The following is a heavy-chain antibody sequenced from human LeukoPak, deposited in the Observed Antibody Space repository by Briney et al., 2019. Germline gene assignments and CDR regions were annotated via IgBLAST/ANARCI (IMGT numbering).Heavy chain of an antibody. CDR2: IRYDGSNK. V-gene: IGHV3-30*02. J-gene: IGHJ4*02. Sequence: QPGGSLRLSCAASGFSFSRYDIHWVRQAPGKGLEWVAFIRYDGSNKNYADSVKGRFTISRDNFMSTVYLQMNSLRAEDTAVYYCAKDRQTITIFGVVNTPRANFDYWGQGTLVTVSS. D-gene: IGHD3-3*01. CDR1: GFSFSRYD. CDR3: AKDRQTITIFGVVNTPRANFDY.